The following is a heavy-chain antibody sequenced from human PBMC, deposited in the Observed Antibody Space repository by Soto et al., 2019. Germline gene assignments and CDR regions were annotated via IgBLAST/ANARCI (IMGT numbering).Heavy chain of an antibody. J-gene: IGHJ3*02. CDR2: VSSDGSNK. V-gene: IGHV3-30*03. D-gene: IGHD6-6*01. CDR1: GFIFHNFG. CDR3: ARVPYSSSSRYAFDI. Sequence: PGGSLRLSCEASGFIFHNFGMHWVRQAPGKGLEWLGVVSSDGSNKYYADSVKGRFTISRDNSKNTLYLQMNSLRAEDTAVYYCARVPYSSSSRYAFDIWGQVTMVTVSS.